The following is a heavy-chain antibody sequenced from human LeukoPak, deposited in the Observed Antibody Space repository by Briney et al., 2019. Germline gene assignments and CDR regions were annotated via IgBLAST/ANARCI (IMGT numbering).Heavy chain of an antibody. Sequence: GGSLRLSCAASGFTFSDYYMSWIRQAPGKGLEWVSYISSSGSTIYYADSVKGRFTISRDNAKNSLYLQMNSLRAEDTAVYYCARKRERYYDSLIDYWGQGILVTVSS. D-gene: IGHD3-22*01. CDR3: ARKRERYYDSLIDY. CDR1: GFTFSDYY. V-gene: IGHV3-11*01. CDR2: ISSSGSTI. J-gene: IGHJ4*02.